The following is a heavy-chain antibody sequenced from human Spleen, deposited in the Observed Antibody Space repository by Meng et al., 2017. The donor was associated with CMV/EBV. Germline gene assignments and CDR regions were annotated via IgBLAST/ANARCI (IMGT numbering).Heavy chain of an antibody. CDR2: IKQDGSDK. CDR1: GFTFSSYW. CDR3: TRQVGAPHS. V-gene: IGHV3-7*01. J-gene: IGHJ4*02. D-gene: IGHD1-26*01. Sequence: GESLKISCAAFGFTFSSYWMSWVRQTPGKGLEWVANIKQDGSDKNYVDSVKGRFTISRDNAKNSLYLQMDSLRAEDTAVYYCTRQVGAPHSWGQGTLVTVSS.